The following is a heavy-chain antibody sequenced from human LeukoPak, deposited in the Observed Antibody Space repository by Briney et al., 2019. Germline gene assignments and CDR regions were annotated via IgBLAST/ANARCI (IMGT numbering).Heavy chain of an antibody. CDR3: VSRAGSPWGPFDD. CDR1: GFTFSDYA. D-gene: IGHD7-27*01. Sequence: GGSLRLSGAASGFTFSDYAINWVRQAPGKGLEWVSTISRGGVISYYADSVKGRFTISRDNSNNTLYLHMNSLRAEDTAVYYCVSRAGSPWGPFDDWGQGTLVTVSS. CDR2: ISRGGVIS. J-gene: IGHJ4*02. V-gene: IGHV3-23*01.